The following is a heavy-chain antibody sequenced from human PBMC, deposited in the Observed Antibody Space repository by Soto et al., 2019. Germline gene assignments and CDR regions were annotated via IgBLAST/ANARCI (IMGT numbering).Heavy chain of an antibody. CDR1: GFSLSTSGVG. Sequence: QITLKESGPTLVKPTQTLTLTCTFSGFSLSTSGVGVGWIRQPPGKALEWLALIYWDDDKRYSPSLKSRLTITKDTSKNQVVLTMTNMDPVDTATYYCAHSIYDSSGYYYLYQTYYFDYWGQGTLVTVSS. D-gene: IGHD3-22*01. V-gene: IGHV2-5*02. CDR3: AHSIYDSSGYYYLYQTYYFDY. J-gene: IGHJ4*02. CDR2: IYWDDDK.